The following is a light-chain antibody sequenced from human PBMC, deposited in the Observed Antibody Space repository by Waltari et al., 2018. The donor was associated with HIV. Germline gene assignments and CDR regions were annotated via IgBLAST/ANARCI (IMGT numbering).Light chain of an antibody. CDR1: SSNSGSNA. CDR2: GNV. J-gene: IGLJ2*01. V-gene: IGLV1-44*01. Sequence: QSVLTQPPSAFGSPGQRLTISCSGSSSNSGSNAVNWSQHFPGTAPTLLICGNVQRPSGVPARISGSKSGTSASLAISGLRSEDEGEYYCASWDDSLQAVVFGGGTKVTV. CDR3: ASWDDSLQAVV.